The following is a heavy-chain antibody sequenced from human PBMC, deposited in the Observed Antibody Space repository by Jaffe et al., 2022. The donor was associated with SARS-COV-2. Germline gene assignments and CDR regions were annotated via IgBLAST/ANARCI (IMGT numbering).Heavy chain of an antibody. CDR3: AKFRDYFEN. CDR2: INQGGSGK. V-gene: IGHV3-7*03. Sequence: EVQLVESGGGLVQPGGSLRLSCAASGLTFSNYWMSWVRQAPGKGLEWVANINQGGSGKNYVDSVKGRFTISRDNAENSLYLQMDSLRAEDTAIYYCAKFRDYFENWGQGALVTVSS. J-gene: IGHJ4*02. CDR1: GLTFSNYW.